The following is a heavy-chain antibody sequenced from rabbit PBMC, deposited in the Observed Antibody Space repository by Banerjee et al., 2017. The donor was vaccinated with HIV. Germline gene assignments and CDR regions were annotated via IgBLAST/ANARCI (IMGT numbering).Heavy chain of an antibody. V-gene: IGHV1S40*01. CDR3: ASHSYDDYGDYNL. CDR1: GFSFSSSYY. Sequence: QSLEESGGDLVKPGASLTLTCTASGFSFSSSYYMCWVRQAPGKGLEWIACIYAGSSGSTYYASWVNGRFTISSHNAQNTLYLQLNSLTAADTATYFCASHSYDDYGDYNLWGPGTLVTVS. CDR2: IYAGSSGST. J-gene: IGHJ4*01. D-gene: IGHD2-1*01.